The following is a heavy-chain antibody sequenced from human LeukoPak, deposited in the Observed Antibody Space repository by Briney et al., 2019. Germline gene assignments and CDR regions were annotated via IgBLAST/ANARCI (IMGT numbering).Heavy chain of an antibody. V-gene: IGHV1-46*01. J-gene: IGHJ4*02. Sequence: ASVKVSCKASGYTFTSYYMHWVRQALGQGLEWMGLINPSGGSTSYAQKFQGRVTMTRDTSTSTVYMELSSLRSEDTAVYYCARSIPVGGSGWYCFDYWGQGTLVTVSS. CDR1: GYTFTSYY. CDR3: ARSIPVGGSGWYCFDY. D-gene: IGHD6-19*01. CDR2: INPSGGST.